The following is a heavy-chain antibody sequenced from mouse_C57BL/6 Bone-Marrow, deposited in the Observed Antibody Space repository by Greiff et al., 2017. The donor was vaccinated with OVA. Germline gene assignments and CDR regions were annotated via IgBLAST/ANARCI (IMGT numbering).Heavy chain of an antibody. CDR1: GFSFNTYA. Sequence: EVQGVESGGGLVQPKGSLKLSCAASGFSFNTYAMNWVRQAPGKGLEWVARIRSKSNNYATYYADSVKDRFTISRDDSESMLYLQMNNLKTEDTAMYYCVRHVRDGSSYEAMDYSGQGTSVTVSS. CDR3: VRHVRDGSSYEAMDY. J-gene: IGHJ4*01. V-gene: IGHV10-1*01. D-gene: IGHD1-1*01. CDR2: IRSKSNNYAT.